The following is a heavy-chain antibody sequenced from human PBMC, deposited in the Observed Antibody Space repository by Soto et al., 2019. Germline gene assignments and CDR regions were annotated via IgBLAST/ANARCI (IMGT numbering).Heavy chain of an antibody. Sequence: QVQLQESRPGLVKPSETLSLTCTVSVGSISSYYWSWIRQPPGKGLEWIGYIYYSGSTNYNPSRTSRVTISVDTSKTQFSLKLSAVTAADTAVYYCARMYYDFWSGYLYYFDYWGQGTLVTVSS. V-gene: IGHV4-59*01. CDR2: IYYSGST. CDR3: ARMYYDFWSGYLYYFDY. D-gene: IGHD3-3*01. J-gene: IGHJ4*02. CDR1: VGSISSYY.